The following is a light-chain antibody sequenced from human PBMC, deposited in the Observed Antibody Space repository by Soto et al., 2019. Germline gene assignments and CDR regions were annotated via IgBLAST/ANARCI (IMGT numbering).Light chain of an antibody. Sequence: EIVLTQSPGNLSLSPGSSATLSCRASQSVSNNYLAWYQQKPGQAPRLLIYGASNRATGIPDRFSGSGSGTDFTLTISRLEPEEFAVYYCQQYGSSGTVGQGTKVDIK. CDR2: GAS. CDR3: QQYGSSGT. J-gene: IGKJ1*01. V-gene: IGKV3-20*01. CDR1: QSVSNNY.